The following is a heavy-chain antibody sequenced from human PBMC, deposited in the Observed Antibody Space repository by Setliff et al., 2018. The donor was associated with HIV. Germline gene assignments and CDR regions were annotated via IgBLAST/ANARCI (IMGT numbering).Heavy chain of an antibody. D-gene: IGHD3-10*01. J-gene: IGHJ6*03. CDR1: GGSISSGSYY. Sequence: SETLSLTCTVSGGSISSGSYYWSWIRQPAGKGLEWIGRIYTSGSTNYNPSLKSRVTISVDTSKNQFSLKLRSVTAADTAVYYCARVAMVRGVIPPDFDYYYYYMDVWGKGTTVTVSS. CDR3: ARVAMVRGVIPPDFDYYYYYMDV. CDR2: IYTSGST. V-gene: IGHV4-61*02.